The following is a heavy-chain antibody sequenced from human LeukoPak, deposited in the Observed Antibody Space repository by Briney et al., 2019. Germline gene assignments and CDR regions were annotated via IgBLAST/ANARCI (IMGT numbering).Heavy chain of an antibody. CDR2: IYYSGST. Sequence: SETLSLTCAVSGGSISSGGYSWSWIRQPPGKGLEWIGYIYYSGSTYYNPSLKSRVTISVDTSKNQFSLKLSSVTAADTAVYYCARGVFDSSGYYYFPDAFDIWGQGTMVTVSS. CDR1: GGSISSGGYS. CDR3: ARGVFDSSGYYYFPDAFDI. V-gene: IGHV4-30-4*07. D-gene: IGHD3-22*01. J-gene: IGHJ3*02.